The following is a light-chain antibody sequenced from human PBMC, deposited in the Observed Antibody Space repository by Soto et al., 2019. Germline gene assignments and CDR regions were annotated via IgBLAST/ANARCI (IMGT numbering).Light chain of an antibody. CDR1: SSDVGGYNY. J-gene: IGLJ2*01. CDR2: EVS. CDR3: SSYTSSSTLVV. Sequence: QSALTQPASVSGSPGQSITISCTGTSSDVGGYNYVSWYQQHPGKAPKLMIYEVSNRPSGVSNRFSGSKSGNTASLTISGLQAEDEADSKCSSYTSSSTLVVFGGGSNLTVL. V-gene: IGLV2-14*01.